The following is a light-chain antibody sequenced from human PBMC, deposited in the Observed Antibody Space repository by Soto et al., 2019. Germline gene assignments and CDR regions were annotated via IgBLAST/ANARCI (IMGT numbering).Light chain of an antibody. J-gene: IGKJ1*01. CDR2: GAS. V-gene: IGKV3-20*01. Sequence: EILFTQSPGILSLSPGERATLSCRASQTVSDNYFAWYQQKPGQAPRLIIYGASSRANGIPDRFSGSGSGTDFTLTISRLEPEDFALYYCQQYGSSHLWTFGQGTKVDIK. CDR3: QQYGSSHLWT. CDR1: QTVSDNY.